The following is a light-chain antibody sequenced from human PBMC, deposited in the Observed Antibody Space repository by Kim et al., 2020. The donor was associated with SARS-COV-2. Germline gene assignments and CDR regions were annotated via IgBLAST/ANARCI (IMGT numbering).Light chain of an antibody. V-gene: IGLV3-19*01. J-gene: IGLJ2*01. CDR3: NSRDSSGPVV. Sequence: VALGQTVRITCQGDSLRNYYASWYQQKPGQAPVLVIYGKNNRPSGIPDRFSGSSSGNTASLTITGAQAEDEADYYCNSRDSSGPVVFGGGTKLTVL. CDR1: SLRNYY. CDR2: GKN.